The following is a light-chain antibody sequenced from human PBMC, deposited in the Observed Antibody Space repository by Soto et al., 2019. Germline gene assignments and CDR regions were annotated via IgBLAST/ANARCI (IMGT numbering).Light chain of an antibody. J-gene: IGKJ2*01. CDR2: WAS. CDR3: QQYYGAPYT. V-gene: IGKV4-1*01. Sequence: DIVMTQSPDSLAVSLGERATINCKSSQSVLYSSNNKNYLAWYQQKPGQPPKLLIYWASTRESGVPDRFSGSGFGTDFTLTISSLQAEDVAVYYWQQYYGAPYTFGQGTKLEIK. CDR1: QSVLYSSNNKNY.